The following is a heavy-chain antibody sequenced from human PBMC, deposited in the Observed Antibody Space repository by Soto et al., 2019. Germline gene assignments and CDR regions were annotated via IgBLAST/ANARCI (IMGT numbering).Heavy chain of an antibody. D-gene: IGHD3-22*01. CDR1: GLTFSSYG. CDR3: AQDTYYHDTSGYYTFDY. CDR2: ISYDGRNK. V-gene: IGHV3-30*18. Sequence: GSLRLSCAASGLTFSSYGMHWVRQAPGRGLEWVAGISYDGRNKYYVDSLKGRFTISRDNSKNTLDLQMNSLRVEDTAVFYCAQDTYYHDTSGYYTFDYWGQGALVTVSS. J-gene: IGHJ4*02.